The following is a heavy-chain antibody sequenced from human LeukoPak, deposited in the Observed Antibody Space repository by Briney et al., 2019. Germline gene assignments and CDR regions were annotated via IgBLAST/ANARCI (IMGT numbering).Heavy chain of an antibody. J-gene: IGHJ4*02. CDR1: VASISSGSYY. D-gene: IGHD6-13*01. V-gene: IGHV4-61*02. CDR2: IYTSGST. Sequence: PSETLSLTCTVSVASISSGSYYWSWIRQPPGKGLKGFGRIYTSGSTNYNPSLKSRATISVDTSKNQYSLKLSSVTAADTAVYYCARDGPPGIAAASLWGQGTLVTVSS. CDR3: ARDGPPGIAAASL.